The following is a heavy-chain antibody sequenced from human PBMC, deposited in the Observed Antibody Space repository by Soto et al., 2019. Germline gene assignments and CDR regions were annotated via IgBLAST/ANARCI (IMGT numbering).Heavy chain of an antibody. D-gene: IGHD3-10*01. J-gene: IGHJ6*02. CDR2: IRSKANSYAT. CDR3: TSLPGYYGSGSYSNYYYYYGMDV. CDR1: GFPFSGHA. V-gene: IGHV3-73*01. Sequence: PGGSLRLSCAASGFPFSGHAMSWVRQASGKGLGGVCGIRSKANSYATAYAASVKGRFTISRDDSKNTAYLQMNSLKTEDTAVYYCTSLPGYYGSGSYSNYYYYYGMDVWGQGTTVTVSS.